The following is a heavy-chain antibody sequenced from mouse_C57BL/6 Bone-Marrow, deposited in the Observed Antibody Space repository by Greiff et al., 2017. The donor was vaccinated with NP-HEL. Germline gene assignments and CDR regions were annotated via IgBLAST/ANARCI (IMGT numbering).Heavy chain of an antibody. CDR3: TRGDYDDYFDY. CDR2: IYPCNSDT. Sequence: VQLQQSGTVLARPGASVKMSCKTSGYTFTSYWMHWVKQRPGQGLEWIGAIYPCNSDTSYNQKFKGKAKLTAVTSASTAYMELSSLTNEDSAVYYCTRGDYDDYFDYWGQGTTLTVSS. V-gene: IGHV1-5*01. J-gene: IGHJ2*01. D-gene: IGHD2-4*01. CDR1: GYTFTSYW.